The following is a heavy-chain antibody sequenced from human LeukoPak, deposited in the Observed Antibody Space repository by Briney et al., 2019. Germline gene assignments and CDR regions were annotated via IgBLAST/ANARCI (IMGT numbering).Heavy chain of an antibody. D-gene: IGHD4-17*01. V-gene: IGHV3-21*01. Sequence: GGSLRLSCAASGFTFSSYSMNWARQAPGKGLEWVSSISSSSSYIYYADSVKGRFTISRDNAKNSLYLQMNSLRAEDTAVYYCARAATSGDYGLGFDYWGQGTLVTVSS. CDR1: GFTFSSYS. CDR3: ARAATSGDYGLGFDY. CDR2: ISSSSSYI. J-gene: IGHJ4*02.